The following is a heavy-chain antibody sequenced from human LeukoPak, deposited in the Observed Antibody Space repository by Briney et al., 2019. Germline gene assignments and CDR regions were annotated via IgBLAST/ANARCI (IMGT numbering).Heavy chain of an antibody. Sequence: SEALSLTCTVSGGSISSSSYYWDWIRQPPGKGLEWIGYIYYSGSTNYNPSLKSRVTISVDTSKNQFSLKLSSVTAADTAVYYCARDNYYDSGGYYLDYWGQGTLVTVSS. CDR2: IYYSGST. J-gene: IGHJ4*02. D-gene: IGHD3-22*01. CDR3: ARDNYYDSGGYYLDY. V-gene: IGHV4-61*01. CDR1: GGSISSSSYY.